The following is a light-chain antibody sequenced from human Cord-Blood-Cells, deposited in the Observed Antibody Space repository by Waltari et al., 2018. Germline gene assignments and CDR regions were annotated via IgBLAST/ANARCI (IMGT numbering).Light chain of an antibody. Sequence: QSVLTQPPSASGTPGQRVTISCSGSSSNIGSNYVYWYQQLQGTAPKLLICRNNQRPSGVPDRFSGSKSGTSASLAISGLRSEDEADYYCAAWDDSLSGRVFGGGTKLTVL. J-gene: IGLJ3*02. CDR3: AAWDDSLSGRV. CDR2: RNN. V-gene: IGLV1-47*01. CDR1: SSNIGSNY.